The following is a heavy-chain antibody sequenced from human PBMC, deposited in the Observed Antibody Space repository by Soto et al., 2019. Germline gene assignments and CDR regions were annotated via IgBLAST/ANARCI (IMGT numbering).Heavy chain of an antibody. Sequence: ASVKVSCKASGYTFTSYGISWVRQAPGQGLEWMGWISAYNGNTNYAQKLQGRVTMTTDTSTSTAYMELRSLRSDDTAVYYCATPPHDYGDYVAYFQHWGQGTLVTVSS. V-gene: IGHV1-18*01. D-gene: IGHD4-17*01. CDR1: GYTFTSYG. CDR2: ISAYNGNT. J-gene: IGHJ1*01. CDR3: ATPPHDYGDYVAYFQH.